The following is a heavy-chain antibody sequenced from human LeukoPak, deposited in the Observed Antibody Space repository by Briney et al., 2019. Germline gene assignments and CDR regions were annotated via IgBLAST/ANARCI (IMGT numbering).Heavy chain of an antibody. CDR3: ARFAAGGSYYYYLDV. J-gene: IGHJ6*03. CDR2: IGTSSTTI. D-gene: IGHD6-25*01. V-gene: IGHV3-48*01. Sequence: GGSLRLSCAASGFTFSSYTMNWVRQPPGKGLEWVSNIGTSSTTIYYADSVKGRFTISRDNAKNSLYLQMNSLRADDTAVYYCARFAAGGSYYYYLDVRGKGTTVTVS. CDR1: GFTFSSYT.